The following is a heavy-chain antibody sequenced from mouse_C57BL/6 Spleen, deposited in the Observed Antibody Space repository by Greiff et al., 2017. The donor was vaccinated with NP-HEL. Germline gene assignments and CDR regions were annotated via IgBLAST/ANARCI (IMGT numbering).Heavy chain of an antibody. Sequence: VQLKESGEGLVKPGGSLKLSCAASGFTFSSYAMSWVRQTPEKRLEWVAYISSGGDYIYYADTVKGRFTISRDNARNTLYLQMSSLKSEDTAMYYCTRDRGDYYGSSYNYAMDYWGQGTSVTVSS. V-gene: IGHV5-9-1*02. CDR1: GFTFSSYA. J-gene: IGHJ4*01. CDR3: TRDRGDYYGSSYNYAMDY. CDR2: ISSGGDYI. D-gene: IGHD1-1*01.